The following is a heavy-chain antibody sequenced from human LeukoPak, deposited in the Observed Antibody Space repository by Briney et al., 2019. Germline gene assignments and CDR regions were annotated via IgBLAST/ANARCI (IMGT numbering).Heavy chain of an antibody. CDR2: ISGSGGST. D-gene: IGHD3-10*01. CDR3: AKRYYYGSEPTYGAFDI. V-gene: IGHV3-23*01. J-gene: IGHJ3*02. Sequence: PGGSLRLSCAASGFTFSSYAMSWVRQAPGKGLEWVSAISGSGGSTYYADSVKGRFTISRDNSKNTLYLQMNSPRAEDTAVYYCAKRYYYGSEPTYGAFDIWGQGTMVTVSS. CDR1: GFTFSSYA.